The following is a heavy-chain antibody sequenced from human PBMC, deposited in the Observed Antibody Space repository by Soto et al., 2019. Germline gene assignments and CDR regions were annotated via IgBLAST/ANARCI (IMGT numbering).Heavy chain of an antibody. CDR1: GFTFSSYS. CDR3: ERDRNNRHPGMDV. CDR2: ISSSGDYI. D-gene: IGHD1-1*01. Sequence: GGSLRLSCAASGFTFSSYSINWVRQAPGKGLEWVSSISSSGDYIYYADSVKGRFTISRDNANNSLFLQMNSLRAEDTAVYFCERDRNNRHPGMDVWGQGTTVTSP. J-gene: IGHJ6*02. V-gene: IGHV3-21*01.